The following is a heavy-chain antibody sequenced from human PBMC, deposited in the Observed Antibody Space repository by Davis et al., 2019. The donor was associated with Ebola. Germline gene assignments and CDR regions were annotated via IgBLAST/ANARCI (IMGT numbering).Heavy chain of an antibody. CDR3: AKVHPPTTVTTGWFDP. V-gene: IGHV3-23*01. D-gene: IGHD4-17*01. CDR2: ISVRSIT. CDR1: GFIFSSYA. J-gene: IGHJ5*02. Sequence: PGGSLRLSCAASGFIFSSYAMSWVRQAPGKGLEWVSSISVRSITYHADSVKGRLTISRDNSTNTLYLQMNSLRAEDTAVYYCAKVHPPTTVTTGWFDPWGQGTLVTVSS.